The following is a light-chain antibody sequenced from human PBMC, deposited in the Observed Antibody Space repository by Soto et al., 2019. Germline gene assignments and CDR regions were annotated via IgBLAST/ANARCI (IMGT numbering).Light chain of an antibody. J-gene: IGKJ4*01. CDR3: QQYDNSPLT. Sequence: EIVLTQSPGTLSLSPGKRATLSCRASQSTSSSYLAWYQQRPGQAPRLLIYGASSRATGIPDRFSGSGSGTEFTLTISRLEPEDFAVYYCQQYDNSPLTFGGGTKVDIK. V-gene: IGKV3-20*01. CDR2: GAS. CDR1: QSTSSSY.